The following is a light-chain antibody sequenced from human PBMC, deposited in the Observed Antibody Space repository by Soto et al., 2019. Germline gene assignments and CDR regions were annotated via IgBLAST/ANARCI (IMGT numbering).Light chain of an antibody. V-gene: IGKV1-12*01. CDR1: QASDSW. J-gene: IGKJ1*01. Sequence: DIQMTQSPSSVSASVGHRVTITCRASQASDSWLAWYQQKPGEAPKLLIFTGSLLHSGVPPRFSGSGSGTDFTLTISSLQPEDFATYYCQHTLSIPPTFGQGTKV. CDR3: QHTLSIPPT. CDR2: TGS.